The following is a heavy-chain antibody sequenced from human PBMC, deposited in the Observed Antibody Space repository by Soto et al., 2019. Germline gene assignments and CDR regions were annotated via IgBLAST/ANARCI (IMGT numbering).Heavy chain of an antibody. CDR1: GDSMSTSY. CDR2: IHYTGST. Sequence: PSETLSLTCTVSGDSMSTSYWSWIRQPQGKGPEWIGYIHYTGSTNHNPSLKSRVTMLVDTSKNQFSLKLTSVTAADTAVYFCARGRSSGSSDIDSRGQGNLLTISS. J-gene: IGHJ4*02. CDR3: ARGRSSGSSDIDS. V-gene: IGHV4-59*01. D-gene: IGHD6-19*01.